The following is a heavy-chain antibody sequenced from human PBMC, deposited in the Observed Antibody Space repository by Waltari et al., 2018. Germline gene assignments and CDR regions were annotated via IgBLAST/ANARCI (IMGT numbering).Heavy chain of an antibody. D-gene: IGHD1-1*01. CDR2: ISYDGSTK. J-gene: IGHJ4*02. V-gene: IGHV3-30*18. Sequence: QVQLVESGGGVVQPGRSLRLSCAASGFTFPDPAVHALRHPPVRGLEWVAIISYDGSTKYYADSVKGRFTISRDTSNNTLYLQMSSLRSEDTAVYYCAKDNGGGETYNKHRYFAQWGQGTLVSVSS. CDR1: GFTFPDPA. CDR3: AKDNGGGETYNKHRYFAQ.